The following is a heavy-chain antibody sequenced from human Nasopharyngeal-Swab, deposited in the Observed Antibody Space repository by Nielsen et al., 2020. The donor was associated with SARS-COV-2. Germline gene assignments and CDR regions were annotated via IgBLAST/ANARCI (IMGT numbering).Heavy chain of an antibody. Sequence: SLKISCSASCFTFSSYAMHWVRQAPGKGLEYVSAISSNGGSTYYADSVKGRFTISRDNSKNTLYLQMSSLRAEDTAVYFAAAGPLYYFDYWGQGTLVTVSS. CDR2: ISSNGGST. J-gene: IGHJ4*02. V-gene: IGHV3-64D*06. CDR1: CFTFSSYA. CDR3: AAGPLYYFDY. D-gene: IGHD6-13*01.